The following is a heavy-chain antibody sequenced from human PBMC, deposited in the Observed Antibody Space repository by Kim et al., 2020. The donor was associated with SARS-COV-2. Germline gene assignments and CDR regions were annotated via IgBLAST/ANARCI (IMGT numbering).Heavy chain of an antibody. CDR1: GFSLNTSGVG. J-gene: IGHJ4*02. V-gene: IGHV2-5*02. Sequence: SGPTLVNPTQTLTLTCTFSGFSLNTSGVGVGWIRQPPGNALEWLALIYWDDDKRYSPSLKSRLTITKDTSKNQVVLTMTNMDPVDTATYYCAHPTSPSSSGWYPSFDYWGQGTLVTVSS. CDR2: IYWDDDK. D-gene: IGHD6-19*01. CDR3: AHPTSPSSSGWYPSFDY.